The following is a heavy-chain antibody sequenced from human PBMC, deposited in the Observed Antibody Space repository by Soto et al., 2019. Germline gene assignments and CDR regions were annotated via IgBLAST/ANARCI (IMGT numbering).Heavy chain of an antibody. D-gene: IGHD4-17*01. V-gene: IGHV4-31*03. J-gene: IGHJ4*02. CDR1: GGSISSGGYY. Sequence: SETLSLTCTVSGGSISSGGYYWSWIRQHPGKGLEWIGYIYYSGSTCYNPSLKSRVTISVDTSKNQFSLKLSSVTAADTAVYYGARDPSVGDPYYFDYWGQANLVTVSS. CDR2: IYYSGST. CDR3: ARDPSVGDPYYFDY.